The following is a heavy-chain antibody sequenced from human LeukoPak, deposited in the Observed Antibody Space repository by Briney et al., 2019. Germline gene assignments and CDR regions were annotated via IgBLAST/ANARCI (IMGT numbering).Heavy chain of an antibody. D-gene: IGHD5-24*01. CDR2: FYHGGST. Sequence: SETLSLTCTVSGYSISTGYYWDWIRQPPGKGLEWIGTFYHGGSTYYNPSLKSRVTISVDTSKNQFSLNLTSVTAADTAVYYCAKGGMFDGDGYNYIGYWGQGTLVTVSS. CDR3: AKGGMFDGDGYNYIGY. CDR1: GYSISTGYY. V-gene: IGHV4-38-2*02. J-gene: IGHJ4*02.